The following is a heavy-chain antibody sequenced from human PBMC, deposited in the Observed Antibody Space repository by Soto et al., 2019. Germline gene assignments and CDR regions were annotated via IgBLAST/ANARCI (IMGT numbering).Heavy chain of an antibody. J-gene: IGHJ4*02. CDR2: ISWNSGSI. CDR3: AEDLYGGNSEGFDY. CDR1: GFTFDDCA. D-gene: IGHD2-21*02. Sequence: GGSLRLSCAASGFTFDDCAMHWVRQAPGKGLEWVSGISWNSGSIGYADSVKGRFTISRDNAKNSLYLQMNSLRAEDTALYYCAEDLYGGNSEGFDYWGQGTLVTVSS. V-gene: IGHV3-9*01.